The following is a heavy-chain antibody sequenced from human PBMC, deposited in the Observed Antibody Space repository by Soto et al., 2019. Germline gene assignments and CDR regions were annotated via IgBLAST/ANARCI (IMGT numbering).Heavy chain of an antibody. Sequence: EVQLVESGGGSVQPGESLRLSCAGSGFTFSSYVMNWVRQAPGKGLEWVSGISGSGGSTYYADSVQGRFSISRDNSKNTLFLQMNSLRVEDTAIYYCANAPGVAGRGRGYWGQVTLVIVSS. J-gene: IGHJ4*02. V-gene: IGHV3-23*04. CDR2: ISGSGGST. CDR1: GFTFSSYV. D-gene: IGHD6-19*01. CDR3: ANAPGVAGRGRGY.